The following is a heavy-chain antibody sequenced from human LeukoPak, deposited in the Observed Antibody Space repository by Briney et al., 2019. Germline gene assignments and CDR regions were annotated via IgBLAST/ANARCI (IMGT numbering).Heavy chain of an antibody. J-gene: IGHJ4*02. Sequence: GGSLRLSCAASGFTLSDHYMSWVRQAPGKGLEWVSVIYSGGSTYYADSVKGRFTISRDNSKNTLYLQMNSLRAEDTAVYYCARDSYYDILTGYSLDWGQGTLVTVSS. CDR2: IYSGGST. D-gene: IGHD3-9*01. V-gene: IGHV3-66*01. CDR3: ARDSYYDILTGYSLD. CDR1: GFTLSDHY.